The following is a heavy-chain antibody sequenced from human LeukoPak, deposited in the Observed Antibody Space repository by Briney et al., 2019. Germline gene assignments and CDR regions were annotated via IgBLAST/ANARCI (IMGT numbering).Heavy chain of an antibody. CDR2: IYYSGST. CDR3: ARAYEESPFDY. CDR1: VGSISSGDYY. D-gene: IGHD3-16*01. V-gene: IGHV4-30-4*08. Sequence: SQTLSLTCTVSVGSISSGDYYWSWIRQPPGKGLEWIGYIYYSGSTYCNPSLKSRVTISVDTSKNQLSLKLSSVTAADTAVYYCARAYEESPFDYWGQGALVTVSS. J-gene: IGHJ4*02.